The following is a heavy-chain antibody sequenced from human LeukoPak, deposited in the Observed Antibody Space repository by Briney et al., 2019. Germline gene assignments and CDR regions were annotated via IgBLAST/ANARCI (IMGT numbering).Heavy chain of an antibody. CDR3: ARVGDTITRVLSRLTPIDF. D-gene: IGHD4-11*01. J-gene: IGHJ4*02. Sequence: SETLSLTCTVSGGSISSYYWSWIRQPPGKGLDWIGYIYYIGSTNYNPSLKSRVTMSVDTSKNQFSLKLSSVTAADTAVYYCARVGDTITRVLSRLTPIDFWGQGTLVTVSS. CDR2: IYYIGST. V-gene: IGHV4-59*13. CDR1: GGSISSYY.